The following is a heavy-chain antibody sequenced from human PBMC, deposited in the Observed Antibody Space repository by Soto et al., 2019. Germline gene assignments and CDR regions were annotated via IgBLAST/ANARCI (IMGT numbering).Heavy chain of an antibody. J-gene: IGHJ4*02. V-gene: IGHV4-59*01. CDR1: GGSMNSYY. D-gene: IGHD6-19*01. CDR2: AYYSGST. Sequence: SETLSLTCSVSGGSMNSYYWSWVRQPPGKGLEYIGYAYYSGSTYYNPSLESRVTISVDTTKNQFSLKLTSVTAADTAVYYCARGGWSIDYWGQGTLVTVSS. CDR3: ARGGWSIDY.